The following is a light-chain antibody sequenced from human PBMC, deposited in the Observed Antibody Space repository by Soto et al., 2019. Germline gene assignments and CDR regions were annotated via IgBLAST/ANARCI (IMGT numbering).Light chain of an antibody. CDR1: QSVSSSY. Sequence: EIVLTQSPGTLSLSPGERATLSCRASQSVSSSYLAWYQQKPGQAPRLLIYGASSRATGIPDRFSGSGSGTDFTLTISRLEPEDFAVYYCHQYGSSTGVTFGPGTKVDIK. J-gene: IGKJ3*01. CDR3: HQYGSSTGVT. V-gene: IGKV3-20*01. CDR2: GAS.